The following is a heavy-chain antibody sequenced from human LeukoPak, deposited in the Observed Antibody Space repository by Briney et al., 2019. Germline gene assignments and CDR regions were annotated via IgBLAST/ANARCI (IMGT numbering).Heavy chain of an antibody. J-gene: IGHJ4*02. CDR1: GFTFSSYS. D-gene: IGHD1-20*01. CDR2: ISSSSSYI. V-gene: IGHV3-21*01. Sequence: GGSLRLSCAASGFTFSSYSMNWVRQAPGKGLEWVSSISSSSSYIYYADSVKGRFTISRDNAKNSLYLQMNSLRAEDTAVYYCARRITGTRTPSYYFDYWGQGTLVTVSS. CDR3: ARRITGTRTPSYYFDY.